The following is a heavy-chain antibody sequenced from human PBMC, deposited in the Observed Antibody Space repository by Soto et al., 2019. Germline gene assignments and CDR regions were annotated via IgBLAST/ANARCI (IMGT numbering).Heavy chain of an antibody. D-gene: IGHD6-6*01. J-gene: IGHJ6*02. CDR2: IDPSDSYT. Sequence: PGESLKISCKGSGYSFTSYWTSWVRQMPGKGLEWMGRIDPSDSYTNYSPSFQGHVTISADKSISTAYLQWSSLKASDTAMYYCAREGNLEYSSSSSGYYYYYYGMDVWGQGTTVTVSS. CDR1: GYSFTSYW. V-gene: IGHV5-10-1*01. CDR3: AREGNLEYSSSSSGYYYYYYGMDV.